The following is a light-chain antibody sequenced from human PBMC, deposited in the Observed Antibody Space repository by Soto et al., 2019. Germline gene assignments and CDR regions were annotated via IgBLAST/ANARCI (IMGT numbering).Light chain of an antibody. Sequence: DIPMTQSPSTLSASVGDRVTITCRASQSISSWLAWYQQKPGKAPKLLIYDASSLESGVPSRFSGSGSRTEFTLPISSLQPDDFATYYCQQYNSYRTFGKGTKVEIK. V-gene: IGKV1-5*01. CDR3: QQYNSYRT. CDR1: QSISSW. J-gene: IGKJ1*01. CDR2: DAS.